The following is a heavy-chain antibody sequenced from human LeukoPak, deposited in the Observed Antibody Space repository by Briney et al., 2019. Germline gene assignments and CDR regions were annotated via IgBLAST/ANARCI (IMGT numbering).Heavy chain of an antibody. CDR1: GGSFSGYY. Sequence: PSETLSLTCAVYGGSFSGYYWSWIRQPPGKGLEWIGEINHSRSTNYNPSLKSRVTISVDTSKNQFSLKLSSVTAADTAVYYCARGSKRSGSYKLDYWGQGTLVTVSS. CDR2: INHSRST. V-gene: IGHV4-34*01. CDR3: ARGSKRSGSYKLDY. J-gene: IGHJ4*02. D-gene: IGHD1-26*01.